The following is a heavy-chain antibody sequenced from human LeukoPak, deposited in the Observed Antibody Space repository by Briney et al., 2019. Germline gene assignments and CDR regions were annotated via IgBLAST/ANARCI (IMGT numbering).Heavy chain of an antibody. CDR2: IYTSGST. D-gene: IGHD3-9*01. CDR1: GGSISSYY. CDR3: ARDQNYDILTGLGSYYYYYIDV. Sequence: SETLSLTCTVSGGSISSYYWSWIRQPAGKGLEWIGRIYTSGSTNYNPSLKSRVTMSVDTSKNQFSLKLSSVTAADTAVYYCARDQNYDILTGLGSYYYYYIDVWGKGTTVTVSS. V-gene: IGHV4-4*07. J-gene: IGHJ6*03.